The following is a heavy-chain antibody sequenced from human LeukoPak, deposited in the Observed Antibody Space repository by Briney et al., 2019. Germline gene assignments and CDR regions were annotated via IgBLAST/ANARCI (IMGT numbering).Heavy chain of an antibody. CDR3: ASTRAGGTMAFDI. CDR1: GFTVSSNH. CDR2: IYSGGTT. V-gene: IGHV3-53*01. D-gene: IGHD3-10*01. Sequence: AGGSLRLSCAASGFTVSSNHMSWVRQAPGKGLEWVSVIYSGGTTYYADSVKRRFTISRDNSKNTLYLQMNSLRAEDTAVYYCASTRAGGTMAFDIWGQGTMVTVSS. J-gene: IGHJ3*02.